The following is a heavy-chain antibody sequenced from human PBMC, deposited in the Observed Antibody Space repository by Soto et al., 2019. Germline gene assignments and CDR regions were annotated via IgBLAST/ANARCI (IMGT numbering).Heavy chain of an antibody. D-gene: IGHD6-13*01. CDR2: IKSKTDGGTT. J-gene: IGHJ4*02. CDR3: TTGPPAAGTDY. CDR1: GFTFSNAW. V-gene: IGHV3-15*01. Sequence: GGSLRLSCAASGFTFSNAWMSWVRQAPGKGLEWVGRIKSKTDGGTTDYAAPVKGRFTITRDDSKNTLYLQMNSLKTEDTAVYYCTTGPPAAGTDYWGQGTLVTVSS.